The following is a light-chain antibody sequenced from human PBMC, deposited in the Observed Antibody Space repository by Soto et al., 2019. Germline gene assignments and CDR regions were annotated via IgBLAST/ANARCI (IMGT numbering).Light chain of an antibody. CDR3: QQSSALQLL. V-gene: IGKV1-9*01. CDR2: EKS. Sequence: IQLTQSPSVLSASIGDRVSISCRASQDIAHNLNCYQQKPVRAPQLLIFEKSTLLFGVPARFSGTGSGTEFTLTISSLQPEALGSYYCQQSSALQLLFGGGTRVQI. CDR1: QDIAHN. J-gene: IGKJ4*02.